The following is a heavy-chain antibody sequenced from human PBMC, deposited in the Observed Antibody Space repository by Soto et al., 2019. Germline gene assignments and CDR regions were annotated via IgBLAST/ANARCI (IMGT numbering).Heavy chain of an antibody. Sequence: QVQLVESGGGVVQPGRSLRLSCAASGFTFSSYAMHWVRQAPGKGLEWVAVISYDGSNKYYADSVKGRFTISRDNSKNTLYLQMNSLRAEDTALYYCARDAEAYSASWYDLDYWGQGTLVPVSS. CDR2: ISYDGSNK. CDR1: GFTFSSYA. CDR3: ARDAEAYSASWYDLDY. D-gene: IGHD6-13*01. V-gene: IGHV3-30-3*01. J-gene: IGHJ4*02.